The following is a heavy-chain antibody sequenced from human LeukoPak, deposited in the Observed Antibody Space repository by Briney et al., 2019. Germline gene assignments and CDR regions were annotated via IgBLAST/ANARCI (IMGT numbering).Heavy chain of an antibody. CDR2: IYYSGST. Sequence: SETLSLTCTVSGGSISSSSYYWGWIRQPPGKGLEWIGSIYYSGSTYYNPSLKSRVTISVDTSKNQFSLKLSSVTAADTAVYYCARATSYCGGDCYSPFDYWGQGTLVTVPS. J-gene: IGHJ4*02. CDR1: GGSISSSSYY. CDR3: ARATSYCGGDCYSPFDY. V-gene: IGHV4-39*07. D-gene: IGHD2-21*02.